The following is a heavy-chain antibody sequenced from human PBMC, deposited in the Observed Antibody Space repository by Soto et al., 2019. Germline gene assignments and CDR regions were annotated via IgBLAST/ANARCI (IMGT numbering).Heavy chain of an antibody. D-gene: IGHD2-2*01. CDR1: GDSISGGASF. J-gene: IGHJ5*02. CDR2: VYYSGSS. Sequence: TLSLTCTVSGDSISGGASFWSWVRQPPGKGLEWIANVYYSGSSYYNPSLKSRLTISVDTTKNQFSLQLKSMTAADTAVYYCAKLSCTSSTCYFPGWFDPWGQGTLVTVSS. V-gene: IGHV4-31*03. CDR3: AKLSCTSSTCYFPGWFDP.